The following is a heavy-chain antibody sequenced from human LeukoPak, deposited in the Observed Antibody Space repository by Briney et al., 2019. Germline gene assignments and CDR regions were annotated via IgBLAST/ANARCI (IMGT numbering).Heavy chain of an antibody. V-gene: IGHV3-11*01. CDR3: ARDTLKGTLSTLDY. J-gene: IGHJ4*02. CDR1: GFTFSDYY. D-gene: IGHD1/OR15-1a*01. CDR2: ISSSGSTI. Sequence: KSGGSLRLSCAASGFTFSDYYMSWIRQAPGKGLEWVSYISSSGSTIYYADSVKGRFTISRDNAKNSLYLQMNSLRAEDTAVYYCARDTLKGTLSTLDYWGQGTLVTVSS.